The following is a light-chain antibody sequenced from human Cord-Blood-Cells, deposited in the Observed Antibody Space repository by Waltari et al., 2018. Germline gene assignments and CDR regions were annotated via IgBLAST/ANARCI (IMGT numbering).Light chain of an antibody. Sequence: QSVLTQPPSVSGAPGPRVTISCTGRSSNIGAGYDVHGYQQLPGTAPKLLIYGNSNRPSGVPDRFSGSKSGTSASLAITGLQAEDEADYYCQSYDSSLSGWVFGGGTKLTVL. CDR3: QSYDSSLSGWV. V-gene: IGLV1-40*01. J-gene: IGLJ3*02. CDR1: SSNIGAGYD. CDR2: GNS.